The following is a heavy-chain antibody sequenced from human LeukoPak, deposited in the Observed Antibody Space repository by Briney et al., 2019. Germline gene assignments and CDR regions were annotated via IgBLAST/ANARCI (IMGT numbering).Heavy chain of an antibody. V-gene: IGHV1-69*13. CDR2: IIPIFGTA. CDR3: ARGGYSSSWYGSLGTYYFDY. J-gene: IGHJ4*02. Sequence: SVNVSCKASGGTFSSYAISWVRQAPGQGLEWMGGIIPIFGTANYAQKFQGRVTITADESTSTAYMELSSLRSEDTAVYYCARGGYSSSWYGSLGTYYFDYWGQGALVTVSS. CDR1: GGTFSSYA. D-gene: IGHD6-13*01.